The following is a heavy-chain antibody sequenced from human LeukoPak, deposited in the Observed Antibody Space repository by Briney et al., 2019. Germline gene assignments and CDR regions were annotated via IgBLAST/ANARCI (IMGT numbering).Heavy chain of an antibody. D-gene: IGHD6-13*01. Sequence: PGGSLRLSCAASGFTFSSYWMYWVRKAPGKGLVWVSRINSDGSSTSYADSVKGRFAISRDNAKNTLYLQMNSLRAEDTAVYYCARWSSSSWHGDWFDPWGQGTLVTVSS. CDR1: GFTFSSYW. J-gene: IGHJ5*02. CDR3: ARWSSSSWHGDWFDP. V-gene: IGHV3-74*01. CDR2: INSDGSST.